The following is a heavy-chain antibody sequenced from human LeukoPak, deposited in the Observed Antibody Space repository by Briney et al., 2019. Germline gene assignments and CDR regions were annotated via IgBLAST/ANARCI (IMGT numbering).Heavy chain of an antibody. CDR1: GGSITSGEHY. Sequence: PSETLSLTCTVSGGSITSGEHYCSWIRQPPGKGLEWIGYVAYTGSTNYNPSLKSRVTISVDTSKNQFSLKLSSVTAADTAVYYCARAEVRLLWFGELLSQLDYWGRGTLVTVSS. CDR3: ARAEVRLLWFGELLSQLDY. V-gene: IGHV4-30-4*01. J-gene: IGHJ4*02. D-gene: IGHD3-10*01. CDR2: VAYTGST.